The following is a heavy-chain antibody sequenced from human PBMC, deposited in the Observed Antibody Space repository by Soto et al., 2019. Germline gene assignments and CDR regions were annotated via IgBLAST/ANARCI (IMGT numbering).Heavy chain of an antibody. D-gene: IGHD3-22*01. J-gene: IGHJ6*02. CDR1: GFTFSSYG. CDR2: IWYDGSNK. V-gene: IGHV3-33*01. CDR3: ARNTYYYDSSGYDYDYYYYGMDV. Sequence: GGSLRLSCAASGFTFSSYGMHWVRQAPGKGLEWVAVIWYDGSNKYYADPVKGRFTISRDNSKNTLYLQMNSLRAEDTAVYYCARNTYYYDSSGYDYDYYYYGMDVWGQGTTVTVSS.